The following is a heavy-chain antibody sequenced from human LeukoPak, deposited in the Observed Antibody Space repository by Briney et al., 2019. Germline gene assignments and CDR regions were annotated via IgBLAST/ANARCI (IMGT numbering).Heavy chain of an antibody. CDR1: GYTFTSYY. CDR2: INPSGGST. Sequence: PGGSLRLSCAASGYTFTSYYMHWVRQAPGHGLEWMGIINPSGGSTSYAQKFQGRVTMTRDTSTSTVYMELSSLRSEDTAVYYCARGTGATPNDYWGQGTLVTVSS. J-gene: IGHJ4*02. V-gene: IGHV1-46*01. D-gene: IGHD1-26*01. CDR3: ARGTGATPNDY.